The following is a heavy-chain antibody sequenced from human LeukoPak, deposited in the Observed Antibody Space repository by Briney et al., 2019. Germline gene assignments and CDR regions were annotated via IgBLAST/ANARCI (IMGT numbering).Heavy chain of an antibody. CDR2: INHSGST. D-gene: IGHD6-19*01. J-gene: IGHJ4*02. Sequence: PSETLSPTCAVYGVSFSDYYWSWIRQPPGKGLEWIGEINHSGSTNYNPSLKSRVTISVDTSKNQFSLKLSSVTAADTAVYYCARRSSGWSREYWGQGSLVTVSS. V-gene: IGHV4-34*01. CDR1: GVSFSDYY. CDR3: ARRSSGWSREY.